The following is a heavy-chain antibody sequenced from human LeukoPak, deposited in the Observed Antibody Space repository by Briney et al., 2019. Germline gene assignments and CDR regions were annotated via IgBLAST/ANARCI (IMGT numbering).Heavy chain of an antibody. V-gene: IGHV3-30*18. Sequence: GGPLRLSCAASGFTFSSYGMHWVRQAPGKGLEWVAVISYDGSNKYYADSVKGRFTISRDNSKNTLYLQMNSLRAEDTAVYYCAKEGDILTGYYDYWGQGTLVTVSS. J-gene: IGHJ4*02. CDR2: ISYDGSNK. D-gene: IGHD3-9*01. CDR3: AKEGDILTGYYDY. CDR1: GFTFSSYG.